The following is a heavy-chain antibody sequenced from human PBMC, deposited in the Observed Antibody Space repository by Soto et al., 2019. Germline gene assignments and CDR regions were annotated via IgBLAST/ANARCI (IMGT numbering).Heavy chain of an antibody. CDR1: GYTFTSYA. CDR2: IDAGNGNT. CDR3: ARTVGYYYGMDV. Sequence: QVQLVQSGAEVKKPGASVKVSCKASGYTFTSYAMHWVRQAPGQRLEWMGWIDAGNGNTKYSQKFQGRVTITRDTSASTAYMELSSLRSEDTAVYYCARTVGYYYGMDVWGQGTTVTVSS. D-gene: IGHD4-17*01. V-gene: IGHV1-3*01. J-gene: IGHJ6*02.